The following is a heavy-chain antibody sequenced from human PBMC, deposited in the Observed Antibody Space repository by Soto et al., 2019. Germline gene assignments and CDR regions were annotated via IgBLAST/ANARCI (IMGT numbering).Heavy chain of an antibody. V-gene: IGHV3-11*04. J-gene: IGHJ6*02. Sequence: GGALRLPCAASEFFFRECHMSWIRQAPGKGLEWISYISKDSGRATRYADSVKGRFTISRDNAKNSLFLQMNSLRAEDTAVYYCTSSLSAMDVWGQGTTVTVSS. CDR1: EFFFRECH. CDR2: ISKDSGRAT. CDR3: TSSLSAMDV.